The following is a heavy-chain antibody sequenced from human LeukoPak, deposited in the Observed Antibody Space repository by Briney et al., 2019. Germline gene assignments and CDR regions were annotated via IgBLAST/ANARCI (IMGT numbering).Heavy chain of an antibody. V-gene: IGHV1-8*03. Sequence: ASVKVSCKASGYTFTSYDITWVRQATGQGLGWMGWMNPNSGNTGYPQKFQGRLTITRNISISTIYMELSSLTSEDTAVYYCARGGAVTTFYYYYMDVWGKGTTVTVSS. CDR1: GYTFTSYD. J-gene: IGHJ6*03. CDR2: MNPNSGNT. D-gene: IGHD4-17*01. CDR3: ARGGAVTTFYYYYMDV.